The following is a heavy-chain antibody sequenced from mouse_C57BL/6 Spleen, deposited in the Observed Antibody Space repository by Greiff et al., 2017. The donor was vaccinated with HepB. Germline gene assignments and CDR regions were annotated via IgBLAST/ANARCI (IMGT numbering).Heavy chain of an antibody. D-gene: IGHD1-1*01. J-gene: IGHJ4*01. CDR2: INPNNGGT. CDR1: GYTFTDYY. V-gene: IGHV1-26*01. Sequence: VQLQQSGPELVKPGASVKISCKASGYTFTDYYMNWVKQSHGKSLEWIGDINPNNGGTSYNQKFKGKATLTVDKSSSTAYMELRSLTSEDSAVYYRAKGRITTVVVYYDAMDYWGQGTSVTVSS. CDR3: AKGRITTVVVYYDAMDY.